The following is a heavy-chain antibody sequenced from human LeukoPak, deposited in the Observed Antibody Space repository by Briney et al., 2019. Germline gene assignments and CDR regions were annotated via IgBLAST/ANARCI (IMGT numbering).Heavy chain of an antibody. J-gene: IGHJ4*02. Sequence: GGSLRLSCAASGFTFSDNWMSWVRQAPGKGLEWVANIEVDGSEKNYLDSVKGRFTISSHNAKNSLYLQTNSLRVEDTAVYYCVTGGSYFGYWGQGTLVTVSS. D-gene: IGHD1-26*01. V-gene: IGHV3-7*01. CDR1: GFTFSDNW. CDR3: VTGGSYFGY. CDR2: IEVDGSEK.